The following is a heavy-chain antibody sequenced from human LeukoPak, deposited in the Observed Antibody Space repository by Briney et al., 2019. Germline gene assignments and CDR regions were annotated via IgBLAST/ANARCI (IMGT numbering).Heavy chain of an antibody. D-gene: IGHD6-19*01. CDR3: ARDRSSGWYVRYFDY. CDR1: GGSVSSGSYY. Sequence: PSETLSLTCTVSGGSVSSGSYYWGWLRQPPGKGLEWIGYIYYSGSTNYNPSLKSRVTISVDTSKNQFSLKLSSVTAADTAVYYCARDRSSGWYVRYFDYWGQGTLVTVSS. V-gene: IGHV4-61*01. CDR2: IYYSGST. J-gene: IGHJ4*02.